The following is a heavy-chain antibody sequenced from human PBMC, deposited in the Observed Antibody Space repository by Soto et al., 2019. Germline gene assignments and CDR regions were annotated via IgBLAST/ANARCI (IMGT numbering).Heavy chain of an antibody. J-gene: IGHJ5*02. Sequence: QVLLQESGPGLVKPSGTLSLTCTLSGGSTKFYYWSWIRQSPGKGLEWIGYFYHSGTTNYNPSLKRRVTISIETSKNQFSLELNSITAGDADVYDCARVNGDYVWVDPWGQGTLVTVSS. CDR2: FYHSGTT. CDR1: GGSTKFYY. D-gene: IGHD4-17*01. V-gene: IGHV4-59*01. CDR3: ARVNGDYVWVDP.